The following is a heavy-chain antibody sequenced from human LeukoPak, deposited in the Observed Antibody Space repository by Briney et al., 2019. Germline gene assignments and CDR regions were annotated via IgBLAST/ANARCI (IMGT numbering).Heavy chain of an antibody. CDR3: AGEGARITIFGSRYYMDV. D-gene: IGHD3-3*01. Sequence: GTSVKVSCKASGFTFISSAVQWVRQARGQRLEWIGWIVVGSGNTNYAQKLQERVTITRDMSTSTAYMELSSLRSEDTAVYYCAGEGARITIFGSRYYMDVWGKGTTVTASS. CDR1: GFTFISSA. V-gene: IGHV1-58*01. J-gene: IGHJ6*03. CDR2: IVVGSGNT.